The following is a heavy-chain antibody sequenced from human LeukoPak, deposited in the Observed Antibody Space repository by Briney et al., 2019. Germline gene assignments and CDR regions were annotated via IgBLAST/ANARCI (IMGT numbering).Heavy chain of an antibody. J-gene: IGHJ4*02. V-gene: IGHV1-18*01. CDR1: GYTFISYG. D-gene: IGHD2-21*02. Sequence: ASVKVSCKASGYTFISYGISWVRQAPGQGLEWMGWISAYNGNTNYAQKLQGRVTMTTDTSTSTAYMELRSLRSDDTAVYYCARARDAYCGGDCYPYYFDYWGQGTLVTVSS. CDR2: ISAYNGNT. CDR3: ARARDAYCGGDCYPYYFDY.